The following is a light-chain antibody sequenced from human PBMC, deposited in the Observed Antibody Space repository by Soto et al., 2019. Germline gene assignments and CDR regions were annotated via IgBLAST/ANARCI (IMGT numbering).Light chain of an antibody. J-gene: IGLJ2*01. V-gene: IGLV2-14*01. CDR2: DVT. CDR3: SSYTSRSTLDVL. CDR1: SSDVGGYNY. Sequence: QSALTQPASVSGSPGQSITISCTGTSSDVGGYNYVSWYQQHPGNAPKLMIYDVTNRPSGISNRFSGSQSGNTASLTISGLQAEDEADYYCSSYTSRSTLDVLFGGGTKLTVL.